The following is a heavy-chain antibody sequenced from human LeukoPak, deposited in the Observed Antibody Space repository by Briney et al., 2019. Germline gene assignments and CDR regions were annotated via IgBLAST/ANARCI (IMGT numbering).Heavy chain of an antibody. CDR2: ISYDGSNK. D-gene: IGHD3-22*01. V-gene: IGHV3-30-3*01. CDR1: GFTFSSYA. CDR3: ARDGYYYDSSGYYWGAYYFDY. J-gene: IGHJ4*02. Sequence: PGRSLRLSCAASGFTFSSYAMHWVRQAPGKGLEWVAVISYDGSNKYYADSVKGRFTISRDNSKNTLYLQMNSLRAEDTAVYYCARDGYYYDSSGYYWGAYYFDYWGQGTLVTVSS.